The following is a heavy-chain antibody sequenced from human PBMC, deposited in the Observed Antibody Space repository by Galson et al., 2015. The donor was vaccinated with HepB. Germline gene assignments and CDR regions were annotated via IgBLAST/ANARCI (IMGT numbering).Heavy chain of an antibody. V-gene: IGHV1-69*13. D-gene: IGHD2-2*01. CDR1: GGTFSSYA. Sequence: SVKVSCKASGGTFSSYAISWVRQAPGQGLEWMGGIIPIFGTANYAQKFQGRVTITADESTSTAYMELSSLRSEDTAVYYCARDAIVVVPAAMGGGYYYYYGMDVWGQGTTVTVSS. CDR2: IIPIFGTA. J-gene: IGHJ6*02. CDR3: ARDAIVVVPAAMGGGYYYYYGMDV.